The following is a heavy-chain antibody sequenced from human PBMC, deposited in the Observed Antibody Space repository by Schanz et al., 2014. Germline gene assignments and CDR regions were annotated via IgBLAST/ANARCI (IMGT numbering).Heavy chain of an antibody. J-gene: IGHJ4*02. CDR3: ARIGGSVFDY. V-gene: IGHV3-48*01. Sequence: EVQLVESGGGWVQPGGSLRLSCAASGFTFSDYSMNWVRQAPGKGPEWVSYIRSSSTPIYYADSVKGRFTISRDNAKNALYLQMNSLQAEDTAVYYCARIGGSVFDYWAQGTLVTVSS. D-gene: IGHD3-10*01. CDR1: GFTFSDYS. CDR2: IRSSSTPI.